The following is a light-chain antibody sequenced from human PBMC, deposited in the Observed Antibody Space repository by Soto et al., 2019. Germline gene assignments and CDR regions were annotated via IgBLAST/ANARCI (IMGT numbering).Light chain of an antibody. CDR1: NIGSKS. V-gene: IGLV3-21*04. J-gene: IGLJ1*01. CDR2: YDS. CDR3: QVWDSSSEHPYV. Sequence: SYELTQPPSVSVAPGKTARITCGGNNIGSKSVHWYQQKPGQAPVLVIYYDSDRPSGIPERFSGSKSGNTATLTSSRVEAGDEADYYCQVWDSSSEHPYVFGTGTKLTVL.